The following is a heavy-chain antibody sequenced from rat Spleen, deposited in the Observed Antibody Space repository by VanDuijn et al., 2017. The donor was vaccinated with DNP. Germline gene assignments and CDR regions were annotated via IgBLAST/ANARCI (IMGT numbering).Heavy chain of an antibody. V-gene: IGHV5-20*01. J-gene: IGHJ2*01. Sequence: EVQLVEIGGGLVQPGRSLKLSCAASGFTFSDYYMAWVRQSPTKGLEWVASITYDGGATYYRDSVKGRFTISRDNAKSSLYLQMDSLRSEETATDYCARHTGSDYFDYWGQGVMVTVSS. D-gene: IGHD5-1*01. CDR2: ITYDGGAT. CDR3: ARHTGSDYFDY. CDR1: GFTFSDYY.